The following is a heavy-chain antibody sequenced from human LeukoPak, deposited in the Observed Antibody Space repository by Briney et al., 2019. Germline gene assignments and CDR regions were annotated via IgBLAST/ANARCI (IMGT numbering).Heavy chain of an antibody. V-gene: IGHV3-21*01. CDR1: GFSFTNYS. J-gene: IGHJ4*02. CDR3: ARDRDPYYDYLWGSYRPSYFDD. CDR2: ISSSSSYI. Sequence: GGSLRLSCAASGFSFTNYSMNWVRQAPGKGLEWVSSISSSSSYIYYADSVKGRFTISRDNTKNSLYLQINSLRAEDTAVYYCARDRDPYYDYLWGSYRPSYFDDWGQGTLVTVSS. D-gene: IGHD3-16*02.